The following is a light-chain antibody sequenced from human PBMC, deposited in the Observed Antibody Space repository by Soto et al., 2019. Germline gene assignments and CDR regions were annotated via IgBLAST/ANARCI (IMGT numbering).Light chain of an antibody. V-gene: IGKV3-15*01. CDR3: QQYNNRPVWT. CDR2: GAS. CDR1: QTVGVR. Sequence: IVLTQTPSTLSASPGGIATLSSSASQTVGVRLAWYQQRPGQAPRLLIYGASTRATGIPARFSGSGSGTEFTLTISSLQSEDFAVYYCQQYNNRPVWTFGQGTMVDIK. J-gene: IGKJ1*01.